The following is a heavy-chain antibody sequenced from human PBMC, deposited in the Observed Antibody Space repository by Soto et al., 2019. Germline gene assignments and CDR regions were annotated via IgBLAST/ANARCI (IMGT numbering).Heavy chain of an antibody. CDR2: ISYDGSNK. Sequence: QVQLVASGGGVVQPGRSLRLSCAASGFTFSSYAMHWVRQAPGKGLEWVAVISYDGSNKYYADSVKGRFTISRDNSKNTLYLQMNSLRAEDTAVYYCARDSVAAAGTLDYWGQGTLVTVSS. J-gene: IGHJ4*02. V-gene: IGHV3-30-3*01. D-gene: IGHD6-13*01. CDR3: ARDSVAAAGTLDY. CDR1: GFTFSSYA.